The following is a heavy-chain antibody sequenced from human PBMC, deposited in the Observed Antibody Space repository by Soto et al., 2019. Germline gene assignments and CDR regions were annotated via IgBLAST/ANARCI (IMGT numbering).Heavy chain of an antibody. CDR3: THRTTTVTWWFDP. Sequence: QITLKESGPTLVKPTQTLTLTCTFSGFSLTTSGVGVGWIRQPPGKALEWLALIYWDDDKRYSPSLRSRLTITRHTSKSQLVLTMTIMDPADTATYFCTHRTTTVTWWFDPWGQGTLVTVSS. CDR1: GFSLTTSGVG. J-gene: IGHJ5*02. V-gene: IGHV2-5*02. D-gene: IGHD4-17*01. CDR2: IYWDDDK.